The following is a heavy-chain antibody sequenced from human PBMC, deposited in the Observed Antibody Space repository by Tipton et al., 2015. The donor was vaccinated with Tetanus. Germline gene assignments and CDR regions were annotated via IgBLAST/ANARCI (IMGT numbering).Heavy chain of an antibody. D-gene: IGHD3-22*01. Sequence: SLRLSCAASGFTFSSYAMSWVRQAPGKGLEWVSAISGSGGSTYYADSVKGRFTISRDNSKNTLYLQMNSLRAEDTAVYYCAKVRPAGDYYDSSGYFYWGQGTLVTVSS. CDR2: ISGSGGST. V-gene: IGHV3-23*01. CDR3: AKVRPAGDYYDSSGYFY. J-gene: IGHJ4*02. CDR1: GFTFSSYA.